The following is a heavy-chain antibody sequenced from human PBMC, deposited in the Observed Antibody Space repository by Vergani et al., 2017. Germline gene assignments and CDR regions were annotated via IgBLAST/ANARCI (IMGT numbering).Heavy chain of an antibody. D-gene: IGHD6-19*01. Sequence: QVQLQESGPGLVKSSETLSLTCSVSFVSIRNLYCNWIRQPPGKGLEWIGSIHYSENTNYNPSLKTRVTISVDTSKNQFSLTLTSVTAADTAVYYCASDTHSGQRAYRWGQGILVTVTS. J-gene: IGHJ5*02. CDR2: IHYSENT. CDR1: FVSIRNLY. CDR3: ASDTHSGQRAYR. V-gene: IGHV4-59*11.